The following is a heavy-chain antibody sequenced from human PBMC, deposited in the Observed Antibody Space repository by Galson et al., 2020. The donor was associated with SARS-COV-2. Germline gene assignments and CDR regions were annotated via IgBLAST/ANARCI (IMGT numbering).Heavy chain of an antibody. CDR1: GFTFSSYW. J-gene: IGHJ4*02. CDR3: ARDQDGYNDF. V-gene: IGHV3-7*01. D-gene: IGHD5-18*01. CDR2: IKEDGSEK. Sequence: PGGSLRLSCAASGFTFSSYWMSWVRQAPGKGLEWVANIKEDGSEKYYVDSVKGRFTISSDNAKNSVYLQMNSLRAEDTAVYYCARDQDGYNDFWGRGTLVTVSS.